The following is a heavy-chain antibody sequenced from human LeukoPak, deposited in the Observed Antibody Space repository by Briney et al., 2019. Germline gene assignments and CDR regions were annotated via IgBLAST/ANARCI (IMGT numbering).Heavy chain of an antibody. CDR1: GFSFSNYD. V-gene: IGHV3-33*01. J-gene: IGHJ4*02. Sequence: PGGSLRLSCAASGFSFSNYDMHWVRQAPGKGLEWVADIWYDGSNKYYADSVKGRFAISRDNSKNTLYLQMNSLRVEDTAVYYCARGDPTVTTKQNFDYWGQGTLVTVSS. D-gene: IGHD4-17*01. CDR3: ARGDPTVTTKQNFDY. CDR2: IWYDGSNK.